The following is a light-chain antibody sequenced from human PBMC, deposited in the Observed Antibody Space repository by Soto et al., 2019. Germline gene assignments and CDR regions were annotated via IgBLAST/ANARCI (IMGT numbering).Light chain of an antibody. CDR2: DAS. CDR1: QSVSSK. CDR3: QQRGSWPRT. V-gene: IGKV3-15*01. J-gene: IGKJ1*01. Sequence: IEMTQSPATLSVSPGERATLSCRASQSVSSKLAWYQQKPGQAPRLLIYDASTRATGIPARFSGSGSGTEFTLTISSLQSEDFAVYYCQQRGSWPRTFGQGTKVDIK.